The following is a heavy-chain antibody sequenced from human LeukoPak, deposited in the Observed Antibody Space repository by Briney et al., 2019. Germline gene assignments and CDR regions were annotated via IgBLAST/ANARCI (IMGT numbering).Heavy chain of an antibody. D-gene: IGHD3-22*01. CDR1: GFTFSGYS. J-gene: IGHJ4*02. CDR3: AREVSEGFDF. Sequence: GGSLRLSCTASGFTFSGYSMNRIRQAPGKGLEWVSSFGTRSTSIYHAGSVKGRFAISRDNAKNSLYLQMNSLRAEDTALYYCAREVSEGFDFWGQGTLVTVSS. CDR2: FGTRSTSI. V-gene: IGHV3-21*01.